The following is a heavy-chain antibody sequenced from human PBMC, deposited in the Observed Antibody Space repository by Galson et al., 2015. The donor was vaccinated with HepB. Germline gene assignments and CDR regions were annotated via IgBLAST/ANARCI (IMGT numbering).Heavy chain of an antibody. CDR1: GYRFTSDW. Sequence: QSGAEVKKPGESLKISCKGVGYRFTSDWIGWVRQMPGKGLEWMGIIYPDDSDTRYSPSFRGQVTISADKSTTTAYLQWNSLKASDTAMYYCARLGGIQVGDLSFEYWGQGTLVTVSS. V-gene: IGHV5-51*03. CDR2: IYPDDSDT. CDR3: ARLGGIQVGDLSFEY. J-gene: IGHJ4*02. D-gene: IGHD3-16*02.